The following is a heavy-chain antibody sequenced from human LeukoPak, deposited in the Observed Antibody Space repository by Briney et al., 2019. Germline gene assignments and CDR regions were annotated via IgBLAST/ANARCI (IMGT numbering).Heavy chain of an antibody. Sequence: GGSLRLSCAASGFTFSSYWMSWVRQAPGKGLEWVANIKQDGSEKNYVDSVKGRFTISRDNAKTSLYLQMNSLRAEDTAIYYCAKKYGVTVYGSGLNYFDYWGQGTLVTVSS. V-gene: IGHV3-7*03. D-gene: IGHD6-19*01. CDR1: GFTFSSYW. CDR2: IKQDGSEK. J-gene: IGHJ4*02. CDR3: AKKYGVTVYGSGLNYFDY.